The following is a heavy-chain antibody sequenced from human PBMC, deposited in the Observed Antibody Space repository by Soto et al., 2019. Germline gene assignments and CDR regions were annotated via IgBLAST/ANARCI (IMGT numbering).Heavy chain of an antibody. J-gene: IGHJ4*02. D-gene: IGHD3-16*01. Sequence: QITLKESGPTLVKPTQTLTLTCTFSGFSLSTNGVGVGWIRQPPGKALEWLALIYWDDSKEYSPSLRSRLTHPKEHPKNQGVLTMTNMDPLDPTKFYCAHKGGGDRILDFWGQGTLVTVSS. V-gene: IGHV2-5*02. CDR1: GFSLSTNGVG. CDR3: AHKGGGDRILDF. CDR2: IYWDDSK.